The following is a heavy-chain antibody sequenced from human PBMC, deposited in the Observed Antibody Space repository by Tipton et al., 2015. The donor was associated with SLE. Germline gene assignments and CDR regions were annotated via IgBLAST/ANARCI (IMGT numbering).Heavy chain of an antibody. J-gene: IGHJ4*02. V-gene: IGHV3-11*06. CDR1: GFTFGDYY. CDR2: ISSASSYT. CDR3: ARGKDTSDY. Sequence: SLRLSCAVSGFTFGDYYMTWIRQAPGKGLEWISYISSASSYTSYADSVKGRFTISRDNAKNSLYLQMNSLRAEDTAVYYCARGKDTSDYWGQGTLVTVSS. D-gene: IGHD2-2*01.